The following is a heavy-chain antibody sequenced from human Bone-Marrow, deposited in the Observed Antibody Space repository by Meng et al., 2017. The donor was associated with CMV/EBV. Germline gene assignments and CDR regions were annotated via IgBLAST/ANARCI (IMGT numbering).Heavy chain of an antibody. V-gene: IGHV3-21*01. J-gene: IGHJ4*02. CDR2: ISSSSSYI. D-gene: IGHD6-13*01. CDR3: ARDSSSWSHFDY. Sequence: SCKASGYTFTGYYMHWVRQAPGQGLEWVSSISSSSSYIYYADSVKGRFTISRDNAKNSLYLQMNSLRAEDTAVYYCARDSSSWSHFDYWGQGTLVTVSS. CDR1: GYTFTGYY.